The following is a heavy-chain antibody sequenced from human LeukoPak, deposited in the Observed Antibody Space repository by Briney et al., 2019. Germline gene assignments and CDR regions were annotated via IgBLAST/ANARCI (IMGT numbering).Heavy chain of an antibody. CDR1: GVSINSYY. J-gene: IGHJ4*02. V-gene: IGHV4-4*07. Sequence: PSETLSLTCTVSGVSINSYYWSWIRQPAGKGLEWIARIYTSGSTNYNPSLKSRVTMSLDTSKNQFALKLTSVTAADTAVYYCAKDGGQLAGLTWGQGTLVTVSS. CDR2: IYTSGST. CDR3: AKDGGQLAGLT. D-gene: IGHD6-6*01.